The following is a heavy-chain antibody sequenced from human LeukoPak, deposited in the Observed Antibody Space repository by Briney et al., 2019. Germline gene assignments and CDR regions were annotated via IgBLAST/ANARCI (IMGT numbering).Heavy chain of an antibody. D-gene: IGHD3-22*01. V-gene: IGHV3-53*01. Sequence: GGSLRLSCAASGFTVSNSYMSWVRQAPGKGLEWVSVIYKSGSTYYADSVKGRFTISRDNSKNTVYLQMNSLRAEDTAVYYCAKDRRYYYDSSGYSYFDYWGQGTLVTVSS. J-gene: IGHJ4*02. CDR3: AKDRRYYYDSSGYSYFDY. CDR2: IYKSGST. CDR1: GFTVSNSY.